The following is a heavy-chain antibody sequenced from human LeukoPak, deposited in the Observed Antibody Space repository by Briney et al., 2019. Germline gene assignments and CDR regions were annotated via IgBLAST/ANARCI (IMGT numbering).Heavy chain of an antibody. CDR1: GDSISSGSYY. V-gene: IGHV4-61*02. D-gene: IGHD6-13*01. Sequence: PSETLSLTCTVSGDSISSGSYYWSWIRQPAGKGLEWIGRIYSNGDTKFNPSLKSRVTISLDTSKNQFSLKLSSATAADTAVSYCASRHSKQQPYYYYMDIWGKGTTVTVSS. CDR2: IYSNGDT. CDR3: ASRHSKQQPYYYYMDI. J-gene: IGHJ6*03.